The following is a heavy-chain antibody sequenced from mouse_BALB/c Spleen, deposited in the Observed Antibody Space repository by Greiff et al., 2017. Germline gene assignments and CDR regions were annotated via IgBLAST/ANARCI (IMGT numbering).Heavy chain of an antibody. CDR3: TRDTGY. CDR2: IRLKSNNYET. CDR1: GFTFSNYW. D-gene: IGHD1-1*01. Sequence: EVKVEESGGGLVQPGGSMKLSCVASGFTFSNYWMNWVRQSPEKGLEWVAEIRLKSNNYETHYAESVKGRFTISRDDSKSSVYLQMNNLRAEDTGIYYCTRDTGYWGQGTSVTVSS. J-gene: IGHJ4*01. V-gene: IGHV6-6*02.